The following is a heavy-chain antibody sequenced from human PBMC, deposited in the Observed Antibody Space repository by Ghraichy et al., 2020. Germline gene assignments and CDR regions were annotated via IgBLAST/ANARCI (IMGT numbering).Heavy chain of an antibody. CDR2: IYYSGST. CDR1: GGSISSSSYY. V-gene: IGHV4-39*01. D-gene: IGHD2-2*01. Sequence: ESLNISCTVSGGSISSSSYYWGWIRQPPGKGLEWIGSIYYSGSTYYNPSLKSRVTISVDTSKNQFSLKLSSVTAADTAVYYCARRVVVVPAAIDYWGQGTLVTVSS. CDR3: ARRVVVVPAAIDY. J-gene: IGHJ4*02.